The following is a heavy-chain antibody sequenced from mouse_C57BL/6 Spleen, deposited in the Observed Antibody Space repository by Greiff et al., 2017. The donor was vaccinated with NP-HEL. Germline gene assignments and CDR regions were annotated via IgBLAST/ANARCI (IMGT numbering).Heavy chain of an antibody. CDR3: ARHGDYGSSEYWYFDV. CDR1: GFSLTSYG. Sequence: VQLQQSGPGLVAPSQSLSITCTVSGFSLTSYGVHWVRQPPGKGLEWLVVIWSDGSTTYNSALKSRLSISKDNSKSQVFLKMNSLQTDDTAMYYCARHGDYGSSEYWYFDVWGTGTTVTVSS. V-gene: IGHV2-6-1*01. D-gene: IGHD1-1*01. CDR2: IWSDGST. J-gene: IGHJ1*03.